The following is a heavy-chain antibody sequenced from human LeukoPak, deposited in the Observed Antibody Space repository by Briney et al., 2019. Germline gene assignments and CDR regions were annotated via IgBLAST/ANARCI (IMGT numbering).Heavy chain of an antibody. Sequence: SGPTLVKPTQTLTLTCTFSGFSLSTSGVGVGWVRQPPGKALEWLALIYWDDDKRYIPSLKSRLTITKDTSKNQVVLTMTNMDPVDTATYYCAHISTMVRGVTDWFDPWGQGTLVTVSS. D-gene: IGHD3-10*01. CDR3: AHISTMVRGVTDWFDP. J-gene: IGHJ5*02. V-gene: IGHV2-5*02. CDR1: GFSLSTSGVG. CDR2: IYWDDDK.